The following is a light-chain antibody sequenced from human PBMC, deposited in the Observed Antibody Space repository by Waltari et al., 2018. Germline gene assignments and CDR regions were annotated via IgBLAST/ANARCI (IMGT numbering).Light chain of an antibody. J-gene: IGKJ1*01. CDR3: QQYYSLPWA. Sequence: DIVMTQSPDSLAVSLGERATINCKSSQSVLFNFNNKNYLGWYQHKPGRPPKPLIYWASTRESGVPDRFSGSGSGTDFNLNISSLQAEDVAVYYCQQYYSLPWAFGQGTKVEIK. CDR2: WAS. V-gene: IGKV4-1*01. CDR1: QSVLFNFNNKNY.